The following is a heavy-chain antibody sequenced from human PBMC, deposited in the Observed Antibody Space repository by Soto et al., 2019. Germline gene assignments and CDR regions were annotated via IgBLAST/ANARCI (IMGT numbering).Heavy chain of an antibody. CDR3: AKDPSPQPIPAVTPGWFDP. V-gene: IGHV4-31*03. Sequence: LSLTFTVSCDSIRDGGYYLAWIRHLPGKGLEWMGYIYFTGKTNYNPSLENRLTMSVDMSRRQLYLRLTSVTAADTAVYFCAKDPSPQPIPAVTPGWFDPWGQGISVTVSS. J-gene: IGHJ5*02. D-gene: IGHD4-4*01. CDR2: IYFTGKT. CDR1: CDSIRDGGYY.